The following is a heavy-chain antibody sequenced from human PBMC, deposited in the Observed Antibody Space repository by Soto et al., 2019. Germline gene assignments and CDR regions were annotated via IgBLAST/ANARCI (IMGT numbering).Heavy chain of an antibody. J-gene: IGHJ5*02. V-gene: IGHV4-59*12. Sequence: SETLSLTCTVSGGSITNYYWSWIRQSPGKGLEWIGCIYYTGSTNYNPSLKSRVTISVDTSKNQFSLKLSSVTAADTAVYYCARAVEEYSSSSEENWFDPWGQGTLVTVSS. CDR1: GGSITNYY. CDR3: ARAVEEYSSSSEENWFDP. D-gene: IGHD6-6*01. CDR2: IYYTGST.